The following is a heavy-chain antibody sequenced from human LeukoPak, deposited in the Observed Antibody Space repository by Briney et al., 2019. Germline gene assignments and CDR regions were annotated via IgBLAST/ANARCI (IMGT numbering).Heavy chain of an antibody. CDR1: GLTFSSSW. CDR2: INPDGNKK. V-gene: IGHV3-7*01. J-gene: IGHJ4*02. D-gene: IGHD5-18*01. Sequence: GGSLRLSCAVSGLTFSSSWMDWVRQAPGKGLEWVASINPDGNKKYSADSVKGRFTISRDNAENSLYLRMNSLRVEDTAFYYCARDLAYSRLDYWGQGMLVTVSS. CDR3: ARDLAYSRLDY.